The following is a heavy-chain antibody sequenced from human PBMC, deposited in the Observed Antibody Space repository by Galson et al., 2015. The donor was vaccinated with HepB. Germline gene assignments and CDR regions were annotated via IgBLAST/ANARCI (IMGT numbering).Heavy chain of an antibody. D-gene: IGHD7-27*01. Sequence: SLRLSCAASGFTFSSHAMSWVRQAPGRGLVWVSRINSDGSSTSYADSVKGRFTISRDNAKNTLYLQMDSLRDEDTAVYYCAREGRRTGEVTKAFDMWVQGTMVTVSS. V-gene: IGHV3-74*01. CDR2: INSDGSST. CDR3: AREGRRTGEVTKAFDM. CDR1: GFTFSSHA. J-gene: IGHJ3*02.